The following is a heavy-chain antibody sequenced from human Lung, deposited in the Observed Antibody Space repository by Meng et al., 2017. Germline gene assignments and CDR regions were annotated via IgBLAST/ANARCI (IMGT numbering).Heavy chain of an antibody. CDR3: TRDHSTADVTVWWFDP. J-gene: IGHJ5*02. CDR1: GYTFTRHW. D-gene: IGHD4-17*01. CDR2: INPSDGYT. V-gene: IGHV1-46*01. Sequence: QVQLVQSGAAVKNPAASVKVSCTASGYTFTRHWMHWVRQAPGQGLEWMGIINPSDGYTMYEQKFQDRITITGDTSTGTVYMELSGLRSEDTAVYYCTRDHSTADVTVWWFDPWGQGTLVTVSS.